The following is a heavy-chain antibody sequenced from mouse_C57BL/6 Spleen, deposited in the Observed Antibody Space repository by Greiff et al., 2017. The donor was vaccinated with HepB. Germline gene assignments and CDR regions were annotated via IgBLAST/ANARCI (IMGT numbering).Heavy chain of an antibody. CDR1: GYTFTSYW. J-gene: IGHJ2*01. D-gene: IGHD4-1*01. CDR3: ARGGRLTGAFDY. Sequence: VQLQQPGAELVKPGASVKMSCKASGYTFTSYWITWVKQRPGQGLEWIGDIYPGSGSTNYNEKFKSKATLTVDTSSSTAYMQLSSLTSEDSAVYYCARGGRLTGAFDYWGQGTTLTVSS. V-gene: IGHV1-55*01. CDR2: IYPGSGST.